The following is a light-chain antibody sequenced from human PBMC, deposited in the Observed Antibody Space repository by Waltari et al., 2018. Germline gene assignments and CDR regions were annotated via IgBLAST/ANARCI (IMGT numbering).Light chain of an antibody. CDR2: EVT. CDR3: CSYAGLGIYV. Sequence: QSGLTQPASVSGSPGQSITISCTGTSSDVGNYNLVSWYQQYPGKAPQLMVYEVTKRPSGVSDRFSGSKSGSTASLTIAGLQSEDEADYYCCSYAGLGIYVFGTGTKVTVL. J-gene: IGLJ1*01. CDR1: SSDVGNYNL. V-gene: IGLV2-23*02.